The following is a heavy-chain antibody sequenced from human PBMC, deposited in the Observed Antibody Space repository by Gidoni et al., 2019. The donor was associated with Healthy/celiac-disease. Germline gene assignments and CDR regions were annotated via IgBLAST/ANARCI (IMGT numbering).Heavy chain of an antibody. J-gene: IGHJ6*02. D-gene: IGHD1-1*01. CDR3: ARGTDRYGMDV. Sequence: QVQLQESGPGLVKPSENLSLTCTVSGGSISSYSGSWIRTPPGKGLEWVGYIYYRGSTNYNPPLKSRVTISVDTSKNQFSLKLSSVTAADTAVYYCARGTDRYGMDVWGQGTTVTVSS. CDR2: IYYRGST. CDR1: GGSISSYS. V-gene: IGHV4-59*01.